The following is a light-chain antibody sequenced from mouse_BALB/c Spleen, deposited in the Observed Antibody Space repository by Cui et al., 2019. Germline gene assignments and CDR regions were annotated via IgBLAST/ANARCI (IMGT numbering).Light chain of an antibody. J-gene: IGKJ1*01. CDR3: QQWSSYPRT. CDR2: DTS. V-gene: IGKV4-55*01. Sequence: QIVSTKSPAIMSASPGEKVTMTCSASSRVSYMYCYQQKPGSSPRLLIYDTSNLASGVPVRFSGSGSGTSYSLTISRMEAEDAATYYCQQWSSYPRTFGGGTKLEIK. CDR1: SRVSY.